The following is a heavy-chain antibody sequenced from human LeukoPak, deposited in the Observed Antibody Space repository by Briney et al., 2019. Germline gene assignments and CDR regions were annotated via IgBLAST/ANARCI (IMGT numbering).Heavy chain of an antibody. CDR1: GFTFSSYA. D-gene: IGHD3-22*01. Sequence: GSLRLSCAASGFTFSSYAMSWVRQAPGKGLEWVSAISGSGGSTYYADSVKGRFTISRDNSKNTLYLQMNSLRAEDTAVYYCAKDNPSNYYDSSGYYFHAFDIWGQGTMVTVSS. CDR2: ISGSGGST. J-gene: IGHJ3*02. CDR3: AKDNPSNYYDSSGYYFHAFDI. V-gene: IGHV3-23*01.